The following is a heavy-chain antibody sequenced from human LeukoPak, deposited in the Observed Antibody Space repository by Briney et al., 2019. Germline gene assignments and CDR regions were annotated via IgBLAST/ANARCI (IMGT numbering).Heavy chain of an antibody. D-gene: IGHD5-18*01. CDR1: GFTFDDYA. Sequence: KAGGSLRLSCAASGFTFDDYAMHWVRQAPGKGLEWVSSISSSSSYIYYADSVKGRFTISRDNAKNSLYLQMNSLRAEDTAVYYCARLYSYGSGPISYYFDYWGQGTLVTVSS. CDR2: ISSSSSYI. CDR3: ARLYSYGSGPISYYFDY. J-gene: IGHJ4*02. V-gene: IGHV3-21*01.